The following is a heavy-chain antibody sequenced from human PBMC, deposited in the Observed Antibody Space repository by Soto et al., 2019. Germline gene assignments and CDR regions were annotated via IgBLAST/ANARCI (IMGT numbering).Heavy chain of an antibody. CDR3: ARDACSSTSRYDPVRKTNGALDY. CDR1: GFTFSDYY. J-gene: IGHJ4*02. CDR2: ISSSGSTI. V-gene: IGHV3-11*01. Sequence: GGSLRLSCAASGFTFSDYYMSWIRQAPGKGLEWVSYISSSGSTIYYADSVKGRFTISRDNAKNSLYLQMNSLRAEDTAVYYCARDACSSTSRYDPVRKTNGALDYWGQGTLVTVSS. D-gene: IGHD2-2*01.